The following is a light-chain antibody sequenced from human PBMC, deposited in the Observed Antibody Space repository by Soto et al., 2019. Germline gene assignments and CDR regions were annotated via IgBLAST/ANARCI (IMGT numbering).Light chain of an antibody. Sequence: IVMTQSPATLSVSPGEIATLSCSASQSVSSNLAWYQQKPGQAPRLLIYGASTRAPGIPDRFSGSGSGTDYTLTISRLEPEDFAVYYCQQCNSWPQWKFGPGTKVDIK. CDR2: GAS. CDR3: QQCNSWPQWK. CDR1: QSVSSN. V-gene: IGKV3D-15*01. J-gene: IGKJ1*01.